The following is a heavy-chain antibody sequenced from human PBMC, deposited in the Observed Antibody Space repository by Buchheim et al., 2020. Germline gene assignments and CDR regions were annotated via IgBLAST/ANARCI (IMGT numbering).Heavy chain of an antibody. CDR1: GFTFSSYG. CDR3: AREDIIRVFALDY. CDR2: IWYDGSNK. J-gene: IGHJ4*02. V-gene: IGHV3-33*01. Sequence: QVQLVESGGGVVQPGRSLRLSCAASGFTFSSYGMHWVRQAPGKGLEWVAVIWYDGSNKYYADSVKGRFTISRDNSKNTLYLQMNSLRAEDTAAYYCAREDIIRVFALDYWGQGTL.